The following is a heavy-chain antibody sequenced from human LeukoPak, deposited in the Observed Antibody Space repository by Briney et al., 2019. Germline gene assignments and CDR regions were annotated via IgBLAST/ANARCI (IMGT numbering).Heavy chain of an antibody. D-gene: IGHD5-18*01. CDR2: ISGSGGST. V-gene: IGHV3-23*01. Sequence: GGSLRLSCAASGFTFSSYAMSWVRQAPGKGLEWVSAISGSGGSTYYADSVKGRFTISRDNSKNTLYLQMNSLRAENTAVYYCAKDWNFGYHSYGRLDYWGQGTLVTVSS. CDR3: AKDWNFGYHSYGRLDY. CDR1: GFTFSSYA. J-gene: IGHJ4*02.